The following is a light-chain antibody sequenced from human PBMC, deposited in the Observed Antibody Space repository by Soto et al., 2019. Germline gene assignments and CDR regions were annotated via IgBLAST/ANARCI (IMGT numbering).Light chain of an antibody. J-gene: IGKJ2*01. Sequence: DIQMTQSPSTLSASVGDRVTITCRASQSVSIWLAWYQQKPGKTPELMIYDAASLESGVPSRFSGRGSGTEFTLTISRLQPDDFATYYCVEYNSLPLFFGQGTKLEIK. V-gene: IGKV1-5*01. CDR3: VEYNSLPLF. CDR1: QSVSIW. CDR2: DAA.